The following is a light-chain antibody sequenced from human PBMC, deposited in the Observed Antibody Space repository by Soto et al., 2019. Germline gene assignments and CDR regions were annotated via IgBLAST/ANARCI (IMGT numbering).Light chain of an antibody. J-gene: IGKJ4*01. CDR3: QHQSNWPLT. CDR1: QSVSSY. Sequence: EIVLTQSPATLSLSPGERATLSCRASQSVSSYLAWYQQKPGQAPRLLIYDASNRATGIPARFSGSGSGTDFTLTITSLEPEDFAVYYCQHQSNWPLTFGGGTKVEIK. CDR2: DAS. V-gene: IGKV3-11*01.